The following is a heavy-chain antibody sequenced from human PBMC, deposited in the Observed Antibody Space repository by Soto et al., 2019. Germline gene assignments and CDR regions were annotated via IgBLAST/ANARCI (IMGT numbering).Heavy chain of an antibody. J-gene: IGHJ4*02. CDR3: ARSGHSVGGVL. D-gene: IGHD3-16*01. Sequence: AETLASTFTVSGGSLGSYYWSWIRQPPGKGLELIGYVFYTGRANYNASLKSRVSISLDTYNYKFSLKLSSVTAADTAVYYCARSGHSVGGVLWGLVTLVTVS. CDR2: VFYTGRA. V-gene: IGHV4-59*01. CDR1: GGSLGSYY.